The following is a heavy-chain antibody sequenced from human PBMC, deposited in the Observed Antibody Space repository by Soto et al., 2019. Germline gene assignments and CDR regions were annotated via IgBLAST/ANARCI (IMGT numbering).Heavy chain of an antibody. CDR1: GGSISRTNW. CDR3: ASSVGSRLGYAFDI. Sequence: SETLSLTCAVSGGSISRTNWWNWVRQFPGKGLEWIGEIYHTGTTNYNPSLKSRVTISVDRSRNQFSLELTSVTAADTALYFCASSVGSRLGYAFDIWGQGTVVTVSS. CDR2: IYHTGTT. V-gene: IGHV4-4*02. D-gene: IGHD6-25*01. J-gene: IGHJ3*02.